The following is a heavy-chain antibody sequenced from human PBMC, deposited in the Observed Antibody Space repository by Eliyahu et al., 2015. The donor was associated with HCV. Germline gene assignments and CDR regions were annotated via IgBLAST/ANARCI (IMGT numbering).Heavy chain of an antibody. J-gene: IGHJ4*02. D-gene: IGHD2-8*01. V-gene: IGHV1-46*01. CDR3: ARSGGIVLMVYASDY. CDR1: XYXFPSYY. CDR2: INPSGGST. Sequence: QVQLVQSGAEVKKPGASVXVSCXXSXYXFPSYYMHWVRXAPGQGLEWMGIINPSGGSTSYXQKFQGRVTMTRDTSTSTVYMELSSLRSEDTAVYYCARSGGIVLMVYASDYWGQGTLVTVSS.